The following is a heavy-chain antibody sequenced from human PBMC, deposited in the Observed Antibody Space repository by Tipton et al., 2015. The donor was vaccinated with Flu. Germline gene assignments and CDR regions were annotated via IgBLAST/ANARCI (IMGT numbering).Heavy chain of an antibody. D-gene: IGHD1-26*01. V-gene: IGHV1-2*02. CDR2: INPDSGDT. CDR1: GYTLTGHY. J-gene: IGHJ4*02. CDR3: VRLFRGTYHIDF. Sequence: QLVQSGAEVRKPGASVRVSCKASGYTLTGHYMHWVRQAPGQGPEWMGWINPDSGDTKYAQRFQGRVTMTRDTSISSVYMELNSLTSDDTAVYYCVRLFRGTYHIDFWGQGTLVTVSP.